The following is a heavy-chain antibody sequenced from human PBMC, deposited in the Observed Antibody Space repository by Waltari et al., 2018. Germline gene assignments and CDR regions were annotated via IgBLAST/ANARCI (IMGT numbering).Heavy chain of an antibody. Sequence: EVQLVESGGGLVQPGGSLRLSCAASGFTFSSYWRSWVRQAPGKGRWVVANIKQDGSEKYYVDSVKGRFTISRDKAKNSLYLQMNSLRVEDTAVYYGARVFPYSSSSLDYWGQGTLVTVSS. CDR3: ARVFPYSSSSLDY. CDR1: GFTFSSYW. J-gene: IGHJ4*02. CDR2: IKQDGSEK. V-gene: IGHV3-7*01. D-gene: IGHD6-6*01.